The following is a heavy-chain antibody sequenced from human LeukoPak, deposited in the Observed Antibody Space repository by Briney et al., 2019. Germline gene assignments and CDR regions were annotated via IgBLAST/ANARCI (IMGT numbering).Heavy chain of an antibody. CDR1: GFTFSKCA. V-gene: IGHV3-48*01. J-gene: IGHJ4*02. CDR2: ISSSSSNI. D-gene: IGHD6-13*01. Sequence: GGSLRLSCTASGFTFSKCAMNWVRQAPGKGLEWVSYISSSSSNIHYADSVKGRFTISRDNAKNSLYLQMSRLRAEDTAVYYCARDLSYGSSWYYYFDYWGQGTLVTVSS. CDR3: ARDLSYGSSWYYYFDY.